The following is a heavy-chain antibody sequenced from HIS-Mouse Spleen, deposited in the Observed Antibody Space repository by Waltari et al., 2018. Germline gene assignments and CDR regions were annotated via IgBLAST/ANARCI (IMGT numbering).Heavy chain of an antibody. J-gene: IGHJ3*02. CDR1: GFTFSSYG. CDR3: AKDLARKDSGYDAFDI. CDR2: IRCDGSNK. Sequence: QVQLVESGGGVVQPGRSLRLSCAASGFTFSSYGMHWVRQAPGKGLECVAVIRCDGSNKYYADSGKGRFTISRDNSKNTLYLQMNSLRAEDTAVYYCAKDLARKDSGYDAFDIWGQGTMVTVSS. D-gene: IGHD5-12*01. V-gene: IGHV3-33*06.